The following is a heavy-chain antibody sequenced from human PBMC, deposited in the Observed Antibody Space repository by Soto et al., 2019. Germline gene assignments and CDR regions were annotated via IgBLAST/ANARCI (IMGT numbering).Heavy chain of an antibody. V-gene: IGHV4-39*01. D-gene: IGHD1-26*01. CDR3: ATQEVGGTYVYTFDP. CDR1: GGSITSSSYY. J-gene: IGHJ5*02. Sequence: QLHLRESGPGLVKPSETLSLTCTVSGGSITSSSYYWGWIRQPPGKGLEWIGSIYYSGSTYYNPSLRGRVTISLDTSKNQFSRRLSSVTAADTAVYYCATQEVGGTYVYTFDPWGQGTLVTVSS. CDR2: IYYSGST.